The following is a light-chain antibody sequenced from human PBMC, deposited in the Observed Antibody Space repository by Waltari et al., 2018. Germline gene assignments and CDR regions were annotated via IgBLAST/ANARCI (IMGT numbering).Light chain of an antibody. V-gene: IGKV2-30*02. J-gene: IGKJ1*01. CDR3: LQATLWPWT. Sequence: DVVMTQSPLSLPVTLGQPASISCRSSQSLVHSDGGTYLNWFHQRPGQSPRRLIYKVSKRDSGVPDRFSGSGSGSEFTLRISRVEAEDVGLYYCLQATLWPWTFGQGTKLEIK. CDR1: QSLVHSDGGTY. CDR2: KVS.